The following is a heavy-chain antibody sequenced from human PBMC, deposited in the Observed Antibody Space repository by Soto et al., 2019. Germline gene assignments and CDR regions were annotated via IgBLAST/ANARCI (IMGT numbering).Heavy chain of an antibody. CDR1: GFTFNDYY. CDR2: IGSSGSSI. D-gene: IGHD3-3*02. V-gene: IGHV3-11*01. CDR3: ASGGKAQPFY. Sequence: PGGSLRLSCAASGFTFNDYYMSWIRQAPGKGLEWVSYIGSSGSSIHYADSVKGRFTISRDNAKNSLYLEMNSLRAEDTAVYFCASGGKAQPFYWGQGTLVTVSS. J-gene: IGHJ4*02.